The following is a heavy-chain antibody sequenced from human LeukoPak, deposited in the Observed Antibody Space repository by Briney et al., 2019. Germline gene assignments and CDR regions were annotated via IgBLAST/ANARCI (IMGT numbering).Heavy chain of an antibody. Sequence: SETLSLTCAVYGGSFSGYYWSWIRQPPGKGLEWIGEINHSGSTNYNPSLKSRVTISVDTSKNQFSLKLSSVTAADTAVYYCARGHPAVAANDYWGQGTLVTVSS. CDR2: INHSGST. CDR1: GGSFSGYY. CDR3: ARGHPAVAANDY. D-gene: IGHD6-19*01. J-gene: IGHJ4*02. V-gene: IGHV4-34*01.